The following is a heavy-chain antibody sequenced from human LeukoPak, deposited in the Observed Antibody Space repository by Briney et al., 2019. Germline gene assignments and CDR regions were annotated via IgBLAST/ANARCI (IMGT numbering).Heavy chain of an antibody. CDR1: GGSLSSYY. D-gene: IGHD2-15*01. CDR3: ARDQGYCSGGSCYVWFDP. Sequence: SETLSLTCAVSGGSLSSYYWSWLRQPARKGLEWIWRIYSSGSTNYNPSLKSRVTMSVDTSKNQFSLKLSSVTAADTAVYYCARDQGYCSGGSCYVWFDPGGQGTLVTVSA. CDR2: IYSSGST. V-gene: IGHV4-4*07. J-gene: IGHJ5*02.